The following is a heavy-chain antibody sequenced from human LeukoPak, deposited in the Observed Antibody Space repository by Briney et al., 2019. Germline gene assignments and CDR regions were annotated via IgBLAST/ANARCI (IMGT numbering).Heavy chain of an antibody. CDR1: GYTLTELS. CDR2: FDPEDGET. Sequence: ASVKVSCKVSGYTLTELSMHWVRQAPGKGLEWMGGFDPEDGETIYAQKFQGRVTMTEDTSTDTAYMELSSLRYEDTAVYYCATEVPNYYDYVWGSYRPKPFDPWGQGTLVTVSS. D-gene: IGHD3-16*02. V-gene: IGHV1-24*01. CDR3: ATEVPNYYDYVWGSYRPKPFDP. J-gene: IGHJ5*02.